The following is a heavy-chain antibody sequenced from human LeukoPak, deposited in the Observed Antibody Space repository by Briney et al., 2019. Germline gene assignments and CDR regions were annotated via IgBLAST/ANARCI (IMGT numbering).Heavy chain of an antibody. CDR3: AREGGN. V-gene: IGHV3-30*02. J-gene: IGHJ4*02. D-gene: IGHD1-1*01. Sequence: QTGGSLRLSCAASGFTFSSQGMNWLRQAPGKGLEWVAFIWSDGHNKYYTDSVKGRFAISRDNSKDTLYLQMNSLRPEDTAVYYCAREGGNWGQGTLVTVSS. CDR1: GFTFSSQG. CDR2: IWSDGHNK.